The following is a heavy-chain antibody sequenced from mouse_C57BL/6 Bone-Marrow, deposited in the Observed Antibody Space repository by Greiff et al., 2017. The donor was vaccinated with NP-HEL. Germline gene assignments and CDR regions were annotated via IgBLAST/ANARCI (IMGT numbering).Heavy chain of an antibody. CDR3: AREGAYYSNLYAMDY. CDR2: IYPRDGST. V-gene: IGHV1-85*01. J-gene: IGHJ4*01. D-gene: IGHD2-5*01. CDR1: GYTFTSYD. Sequence: QVQLKQSGPELVKPGASVKLSCKASGYTFTSYDINWVKQRPGQGLEWIGWIYPRDGSTKYNEKFKGKATLTVDTSSSTAYMELHSLTSEDSAVYFCAREGAYYSNLYAMDYWGQGTSVTVSS.